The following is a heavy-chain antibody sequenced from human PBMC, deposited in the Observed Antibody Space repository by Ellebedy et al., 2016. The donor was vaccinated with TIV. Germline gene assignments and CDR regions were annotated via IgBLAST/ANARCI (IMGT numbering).Heavy chain of an antibody. Sequence: AASVKVSCKASGYTFTSYGISWVRQAPGQGLEWMGWISVYNGNTNYAQKLQGRVTMTTDTSTSTAYMELSSLRSEDTAVYYCARAPPPRGDRSADAFDIWGQGTMVTVSS. D-gene: IGHD7-27*01. CDR1: GYTFTSYG. V-gene: IGHV1-18*01. CDR2: ISVYNGNT. J-gene: IGHJ3*02. CDR3: ARAPPPRGDRSADAFDI.